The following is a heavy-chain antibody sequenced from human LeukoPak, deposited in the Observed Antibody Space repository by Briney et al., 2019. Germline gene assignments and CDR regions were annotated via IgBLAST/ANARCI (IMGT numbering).Heavy chain of an antibody. CDR2: TYYSGST. D-gene: IGHD1-1*01. Sequence: PSETLSLTCTVSGGSISSSSYYWGWIRQPPGKGLEWIGSTYYSGSTSYNPSLKSRVTISVDTSKNQFSLKLSSVTAADTAVYYCATQGTGSFYYFDYWGQGTLVTVSS. CDR1: GGSISSSSYY. J-gene: IGHJ4*02. V-gene: IGHV4-39*01. CDR3: ATQGTGSFYYFDY.